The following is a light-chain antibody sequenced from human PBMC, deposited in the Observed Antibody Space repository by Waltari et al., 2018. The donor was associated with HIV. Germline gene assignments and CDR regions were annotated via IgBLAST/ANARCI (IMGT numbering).Light chain of an antibody. Sequence: DIVMTQSPDSLAVSLGERATINCRSSQSVLYNSNNKNYLAWYQQKPGQPPKLLIYWASLRESGVPDRFSGSGSGTDFTLTISGLQAEDVAVYFCQQYYSVPRTFGQGTKVEIK. V-gene: IGKV4-1*01. CDR1: QSVLYNSNNKNY. CDR2: WAS. CDR3: QQYYSVPRT. J-gene: IGKJ1*01.